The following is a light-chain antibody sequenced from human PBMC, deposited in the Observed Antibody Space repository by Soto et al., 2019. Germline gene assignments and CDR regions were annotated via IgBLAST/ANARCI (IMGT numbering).Light chain of an antibody. Sequence: EIVLTHSPATLSLSPGEIATLSCGASQSVSSSYLAWYQQKPGLAPRLLIYDASSRATGIPDRFSGSGSGTDFTLTISRLEPEDFAVYYCQQYGSSPRTFGQGTKVDIK. CDR1: QSVSSSY. V-gene: IGKV3D-20*01. CDR3: QQYGSSPRT. J-gene: IGKJ1*01. CDR2: DAS.